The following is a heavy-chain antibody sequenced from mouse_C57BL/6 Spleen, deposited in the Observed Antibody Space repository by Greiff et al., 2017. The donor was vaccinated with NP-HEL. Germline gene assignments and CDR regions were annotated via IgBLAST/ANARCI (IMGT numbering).Heavy chain of an antibody. CDR3: ARLWLREGYFDV. CDR2: ISNLAYSI. CDR1: GFTFSDYG. Sequence: EVKVVESGGGLVQPGGSLKLSCAASGFTFSDYGMAWVRQAPRKGPEWVAFISNLAYSIYYADTVTGRFTISRENAKNTLYLEMSSLRSEDTAMYYCARLWLREGYFDVWGTGTTVTVSS. D-gene: IGHD2-2*01. V-gene: IGHV5-15*01. J-gene: IGHJ1*03.